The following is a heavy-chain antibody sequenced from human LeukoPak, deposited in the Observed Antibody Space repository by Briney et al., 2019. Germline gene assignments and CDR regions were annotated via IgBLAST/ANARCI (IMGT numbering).Heavy chain of an antibody. CDR1: GGSISSSSYY. J-gene: IGHJ6*03. V-gene: IGHV4-39*07. Sequence: KASETLSLTCTVSGGSISSSSYYWGWIRQPPGKGLEWIGSIYYSGSTYYNPSLKSRVTISVDTSKNQFSLKLSSVTAADTAVYYCASSTSQTAATYYYYYMDVWGKGTTVTVSS. D-gene: IGHD2-15*01. CDR2: IYYSGST. CDR3: ASSTSQTAATYYYYYMDV.